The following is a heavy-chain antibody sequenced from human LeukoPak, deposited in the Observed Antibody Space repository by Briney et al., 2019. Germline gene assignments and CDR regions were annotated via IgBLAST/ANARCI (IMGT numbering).Heavy chain of an antibody. CDR1: GYTFTSHD. CDR3: ARGPVVVAATPYFDY. Sequence: GASVKVSCKASGYTFTSHDINWVRQATGQGLEWMGIINPSGGSTSYAQKFQGRVTMTRDTSTSTVYMELSSLRSEDTAVYYCARGPVVVAATPYFDYWGQGTLVTVSS. CDR2: INPSGGST. J-gene: IGHJ4*02. D-gene: IGHD2-15*01. V-gene: IGHV1-46*01.